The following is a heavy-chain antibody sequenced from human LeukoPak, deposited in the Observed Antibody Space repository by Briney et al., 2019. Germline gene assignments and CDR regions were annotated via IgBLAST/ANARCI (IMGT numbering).Heavy chain of an antibody. CDR3: AKDAHEALDY. V-gene: IGHV3-30*02. Sequence: GGSLRLSCAASGFTFSSYVMHWVRQAPGKGLEWVAFIRYDGTNKYYTDSVKGRFTISRDNSKSTLYLQMNSLRAEDTAVYFCAKDAHEALDYWGQGTLVTVSS. CDR1: GFTFSSYV. J-gene: IGHJ4*02. CDR2: IRYDGTNK.